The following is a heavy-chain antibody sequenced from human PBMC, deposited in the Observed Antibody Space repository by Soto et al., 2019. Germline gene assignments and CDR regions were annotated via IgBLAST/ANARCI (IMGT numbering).Heavy chain of an antibody. J-gene: IGHJ6*02. D-gene: IGHD1-1*01. CDR2: IWYDGSNK. CDR3: ARDTTRATLRIDYGMDV. V-gene: IGHV3-33*01. Sequence: QVQLVESGGGVVQPGRSLRLSCAASGFTFSSYGMHWVRQAPGKGLEGVAVIWYDGSNKYYADSVKGRFTSSRDNSKNTMYLQMNSLRAEDTAVYYCARDTTRATLRIDYGMDVWGQGTTVTVSS. CDR1: GFTFSSYG.